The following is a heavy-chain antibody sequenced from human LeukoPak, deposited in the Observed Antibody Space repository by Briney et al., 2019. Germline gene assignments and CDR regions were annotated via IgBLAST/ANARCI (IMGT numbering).Heavy chain of an antibody. CDR2: VDYSGNT. CDR1: GGSISNSGYY. Sequence: PSETLSLTCTVSGGSISNSGYYWGWIRQPPGKGLEWIGSVDYSGNTYYRPSLKSRLTISLDTSKNQFFLKLNSVTAADTAVYHWVRDKGHFCVDSWGQGTLVTVSS. D-gene: IGHD3-3*02. J-gene: IGHJ4*02. CDR3: VRDKGHFCVDS. V-gene: IGHV4-39*07.